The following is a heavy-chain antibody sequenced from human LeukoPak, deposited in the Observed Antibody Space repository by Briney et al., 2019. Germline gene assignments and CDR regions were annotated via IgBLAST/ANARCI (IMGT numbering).Heavy chain of an antibody. V-gene: IGHV3-11*01. CDR1: GFTFSDYY. D-gene: IGHD5-18*01. CDR2: ISSSGSTI. Sequence: GGSLRLSCAASGFTFSDYYMNWIRQAPGKGLEWVSYISSSGSTIYYADSVKGRFTISRDNAKNSLYLQMNSLRAEDTAVYYCARGGGRGYSYGLEDYYGMDVWGQGTTVTVSS. J-gene: IGHJ6*02. CDR3: ARGGGRGYSYGLEDYYGMDV.